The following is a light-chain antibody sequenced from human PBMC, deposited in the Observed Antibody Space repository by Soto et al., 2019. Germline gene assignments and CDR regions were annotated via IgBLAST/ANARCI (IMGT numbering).Light chain of an antibody. V-gene: IGLV2-8*01. CDR1: SSDVGGYNY. CDR3: SSYAGSDNFV. CDR2: EVA. Sequence: QSVLTQPTSASGAPGQSVAISCTGTSSDVGGYNYVSSYQQHRGDAPKLMLYEVAKRPSGVPDRFSGSKSGNTASLTVSGLQAEDEADYYCSSYAGSDNFVFGSGTKVTFL. J-gene: IGLJ1*01.